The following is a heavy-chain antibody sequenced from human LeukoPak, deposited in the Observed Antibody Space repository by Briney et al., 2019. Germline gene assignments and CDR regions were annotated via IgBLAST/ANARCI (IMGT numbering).Heavy chain of an antibody. J-gene: IGHJ4*02. D-gene: IGHD3-16*01. V-gene: IGHV1-2*02. CDR3: ATQRGSYLWGTDFDY. CDR2: INPNSGDT. CDR1: GYTFTGYY. Sequence: AASVKVSCKASGYTFTGYYMHWVRQAPGQGLEWMGWINPNSGDTKYAQKFQGRVTMTRDTSISTAYMELSSLGSDDTAVYYCATQRGSYLWGTDFDYWGQGTLVTVSS.